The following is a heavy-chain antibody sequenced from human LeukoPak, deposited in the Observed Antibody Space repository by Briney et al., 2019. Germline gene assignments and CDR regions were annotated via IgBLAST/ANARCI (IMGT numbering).Heavy chain of an antibody. CDR1: GFTFSDYT. CDR2: ISSDSSYI. D-gene: IGHD5-18*01. V-gene: IGHV3-21*04. CDR3: ARLGYSYGSDWYFDL. J-gene: IGHJ2*01. Sequence: PGGSLRLSCAASGFTFSDYTMTWVRQAPGKGLEWVASISSDSSYIDYADSVKGRFTISRDNAKNSLFLKTDTLRGDDTAVYYCARLGYSYGSDWYFDLWGRGTLVTVSS.